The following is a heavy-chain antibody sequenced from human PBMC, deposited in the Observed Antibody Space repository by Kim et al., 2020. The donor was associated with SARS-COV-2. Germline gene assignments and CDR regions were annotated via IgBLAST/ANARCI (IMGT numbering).Heavy chain of an antibody. Sequence: GGSLRLSCAASGFTFNDAWMSWVRQAPGKGLDWVGRIKSKTDGGTTDYAAPVKGRFTISRDDSKNTLYLQMNSLKTEDTAVYYCTTDVGIFTYYYYGMDVWGQGTTVTVSS. CDR2: IKSKTDGGTT. V-gene: IGHV3-15*01. D-gene: IGHD3-9*01. CDR3: TTDVGIFTYYYYGMDV. J-gene: IGHJ6*02. CDR1: GFTFNDAW.